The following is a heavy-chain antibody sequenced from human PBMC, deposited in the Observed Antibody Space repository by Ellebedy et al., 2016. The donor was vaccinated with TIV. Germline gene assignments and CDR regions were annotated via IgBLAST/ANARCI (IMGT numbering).Heavy chain of an antibody. CDR1: GFSFTTYD. J-gene: IGHJ2*01. CDR3: ARRLPLGVGHYDSSGNPFDL. Sequence: AASVKVSCKASGFSFTTYDINWVRQATGQGLEWMGWMNPDSGNTGYAQKFQGRVTITRNTSRSTAYMELSSLRFEDTAIYYCARRLPLGVGHYDSSGNPFDLWGRGTLVTVSS. CDR2: MNPDSGNT. D-gene: IGHD3-22*01. V-gene: IGHV1-8*02.